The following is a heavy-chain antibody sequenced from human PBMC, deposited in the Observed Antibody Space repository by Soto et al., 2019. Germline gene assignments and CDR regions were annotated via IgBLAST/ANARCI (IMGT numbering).Heavy chain of an antibody. CDR3: ARVRAAAAYGMDV. D-gene: IGHD6-13*01. CDR2: IIPILGIA. Sequence: QVQLVQSGAEVKKPGSSVKVSCKASGGTFSSYTISWVRQAPGQGLEWMGRIIPILGIANYAQKFQGRVTINADKSTSTAYMELSSLRSEDTAVYYCARVRAAAAYGMDVWGQGTTVTVSS. V-gene: IGHV1-69*02. J-gene: IGHJ6*02. CDR1: GGTFSSYT.